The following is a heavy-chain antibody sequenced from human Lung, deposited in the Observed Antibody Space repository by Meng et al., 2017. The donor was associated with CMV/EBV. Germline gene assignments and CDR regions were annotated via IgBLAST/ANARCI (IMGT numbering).Heavy chain of an antibody. Sequence: QVQLQEPGPGLWMPWETLSSTCTVSGGSISSYYWSWIRQSAGKGLEWIGRIYTSGTTIYNPSLKSRLTLSLDTSKNQFSLKLNSVTAADTAVYYCARAEADTGNFDYWGQGTLVTVSS. CDR1: GGSISSYY. CDR3: ARAEADTGNFDY. V-gene: IGHV4-4*07. J-gene: IGHJ4*02. D-gene: IGHD6-19*01. CDR2: IYTSGTT.